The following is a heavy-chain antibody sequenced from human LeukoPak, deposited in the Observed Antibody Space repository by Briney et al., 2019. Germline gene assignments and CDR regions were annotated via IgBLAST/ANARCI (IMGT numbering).Heavy chain of an antibody. CDR3: ARARSGKWGFDY. CDR1: GGSISNYY. J-gene: IGHJ4*02. V-gene: IGHV4-59*01. Sequence: SETLSLTCTVSGGSISNYYWNWIRQPPGKGLEWIGYIYYSGTTNYNPSLKSRVSMSVDTSKNQFSLKLSSVTAADTAVYYCARARSGKWGFDYWGQGTLVTVSS. CDR2: IYYSGTT. D-gene: IGHD1-26*01.